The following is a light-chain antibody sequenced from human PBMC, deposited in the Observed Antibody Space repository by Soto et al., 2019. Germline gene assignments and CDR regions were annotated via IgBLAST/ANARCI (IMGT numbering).Light chain of an antibody. CDR1: QSVSSN. Sequence: EIVMTQSPVTLSVSPGERATLSCRASQSVSSNLAWYQQKPGQAPRLLILGASTRATGIPARFSGSGSGTEFTLTISSLQSEDFASYYCQQYNNWPPLTFGQGTKVDIK. V-gene: IGKV3-15*01. J-gene: IGKJ1*01. CDR2: GAS. CDR3: QQYNNWPPLT.